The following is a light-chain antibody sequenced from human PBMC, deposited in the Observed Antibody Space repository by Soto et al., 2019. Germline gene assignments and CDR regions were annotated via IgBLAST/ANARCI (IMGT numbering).Light chain of an antibody. J-gene: IGLJ2*01. CDR1: SGHSTYA. CDR3: QSWDTGIHRV. Sequence: QSVLAQSPSGSASLGASVKLTCTLSSGHSTYAIAWHQQQPEKGPRYLMKLNSDGSHTKGDGIPERFSGSSSGAERYLSISSLQSEDEADYYCQSWDTGIHRVFGGGTKVTVL. V-gene: IGLV4-69*01. CDR2: LNSDGSH.